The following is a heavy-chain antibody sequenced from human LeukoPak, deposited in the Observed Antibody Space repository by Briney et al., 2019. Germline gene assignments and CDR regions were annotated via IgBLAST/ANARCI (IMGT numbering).Heavy chain of an antibody. CDR2: TNQDGSVK. Sequence: PGGSLRLSCEGSGFTLNKYWMSWVRQAPQKGLEWVAKTNQDGSVKDYVDSVKGRFTISRDNAKNSLYLQMNSLRAEDTAVYFCARGLNESPGLDYWGLGTLVTVSS. V-gene: IGHV3-7*04. CDR3: ARGLNESPGLDY. D-gene: IGHD3-22*01. CDR1: GFTLNKYW. J-gene: IGHJ4*02.